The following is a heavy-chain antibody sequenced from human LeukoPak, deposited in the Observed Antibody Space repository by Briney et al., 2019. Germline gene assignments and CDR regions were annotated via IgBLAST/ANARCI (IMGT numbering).Heavy chain of an antibody. CDR1: GFTFSGSA. Sequence: GGSLRLSCAASGFTFSGSAMHWVRQASGKGLEWVGRIRSKANSYATAYAASVKGRFTISRDDSKNTAYLHMNSLKTEDTAVYYCTRREYSSSFRDYWGQGTLVTFSS. CDR2: IRSKANSYAT. D-gene: IGHD6-6*01. J-gene: IGHJ4*02. V-gene: IGHV3-73*01. CDR3: TRREYSSSFRDY.